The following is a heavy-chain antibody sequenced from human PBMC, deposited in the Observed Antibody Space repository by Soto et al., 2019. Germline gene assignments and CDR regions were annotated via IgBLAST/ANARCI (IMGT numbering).Heavy chain of an antibody. CDR2: ISYDGSNK. CDR1: GFTFSSYA. D-gene: IGHD2-15*01. V-gene: IGHV3-30-3*01. CDR3: ARLIVVVVAATTGVDY. J-gene: IGHJ4*02. Sequence: PGGSLRLSCAASGFTFSSYAMHWVRQAPGKGLEWVAVISYDGSNKYYADSVKGRFTISRDNSKNTLYLQMNSLRAEDTAVYYCARLIVVVVAATTGVDYWGQGTLVTVSS.